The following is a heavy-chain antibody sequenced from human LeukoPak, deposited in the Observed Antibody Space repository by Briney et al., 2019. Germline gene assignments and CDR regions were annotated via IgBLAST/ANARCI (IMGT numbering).Heavy chain of an antibody. V-gene: IGHV4-38-2*02. CDR3: ARVPGPNWFDP. Sequence: PSETLSLTCTVSGYSISSGYYWGWIRQPPGKGLEWIGSMYHSGSTYYNPSLKSRVTISVDTSKNQFSLKLSSVTAADTAVYYCARVPGPNWFDPGGQGPLVTVSS. CDR1: GYSISSGYY. J-gene: IGHJ5*02. CDR2: MYHSGST.